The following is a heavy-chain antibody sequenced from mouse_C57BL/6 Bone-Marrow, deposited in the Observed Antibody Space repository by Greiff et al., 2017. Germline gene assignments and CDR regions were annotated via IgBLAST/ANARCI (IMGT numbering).Heavy chain of an antibody. CDR3: ARGRITTVVARY. V-gene: IGHV1-19*01. CDR2: INPYNGGT. Sequence: VQLQQSGPVLVKPGASVTMSCKASGYTFTDYYMNWVKQSHGKSLEWIGVINPYNGGTSYNQKFKGKATLTVDKSSSTAYMELNSLTSEDAAVYYCARGRITTVVARYWGQGTTLTVSS. CDR1: GYTFTDYY. D-gene: IGHD1-1*01. J-gene: IGHJ2*01.